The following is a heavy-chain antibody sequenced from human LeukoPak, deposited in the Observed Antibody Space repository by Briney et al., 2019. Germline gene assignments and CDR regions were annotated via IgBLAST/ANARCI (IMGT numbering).Heavy chain of an antibody. Sequence: SETLSLTCTVSGGSISSYYWSWIRQPPGKGLEWIGYIYYSGSTNYNPSLKSRVTISVDTSKNQFSLKLSSVTTADTAVYYCARQVAVAGISYFDYWGQGTLVTVSS. J-gene: IGHJ4*02. CDR3: ARQVAVAGISYFDY. CDR2: IYYSGST. D-gene: IGHD6-19*01. V-gene: IGHV4-59*08. CDR1: GGSISSYY.